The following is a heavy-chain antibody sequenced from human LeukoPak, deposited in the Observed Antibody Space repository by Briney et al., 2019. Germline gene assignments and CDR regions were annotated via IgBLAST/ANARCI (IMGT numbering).Heavy chain of an antibody. CDR1: GFTFSSYS. Sequence: GGSLRLSCAASGFTFSSYSMTWVRQAPGKGLEWVSSISSSSSYIYYADSVKGRFTISRDNAKNSLYLQMNSLRAEDTAVYYCAINYYDSSGYFDYWGQGTLVTVSS. CDR3: AINYYDSSGYFDY. CDR2: ISSSSSYI. J-gene: IGHJ4*02. V-gene: IGHV3-21*01. D-gene: IGHD3-22*01.